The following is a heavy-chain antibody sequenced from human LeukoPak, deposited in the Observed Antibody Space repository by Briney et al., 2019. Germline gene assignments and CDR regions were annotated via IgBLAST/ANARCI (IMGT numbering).Heavy chain of an antibody. J-gene: IGHJ6*03. V-gene: IGHV1-2*06. CDR2: INPNSGGT. CDR1: GYTFTGYY. D-gene: IGHD6-13*01. Sequence: GASVKVSCKASGYTFTGYYMHWARQAPGQGLEWMGRINPNSGGTNYAQKFQGRVTMTRDTSISTAYMELSRLRSDDTAVYYCARGYSSSWRWRRNYYMDVWGKGTTVTVSS. CDR3: ARGYSSSWRWRRNYYMDV.